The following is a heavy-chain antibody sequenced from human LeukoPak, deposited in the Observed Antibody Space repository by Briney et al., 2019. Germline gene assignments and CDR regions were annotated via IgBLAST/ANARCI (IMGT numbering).Heavy chain of an antibody. CDR1: GYSSTTYY. D-gene: IGHD1-14*01. J-gene: IGHJ6*03. V-gene: IGHV1-46*01. Sequence: ASVNISCKASGYSSTTYYLHWVPHAPGQGLEWMGINNPGGGTVVHGQKFQGRVSMTRDMSTSTVYMELSSLTSEDTAVYYCASDGIEGDYYYMDVWGRGTTVTVSS. CDR3: ASDGIEGDYYYMDV. CDR2: NNPGGGTV.